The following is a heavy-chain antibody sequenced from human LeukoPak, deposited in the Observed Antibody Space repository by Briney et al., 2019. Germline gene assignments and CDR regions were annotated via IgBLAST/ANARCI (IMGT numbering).Heavy chain of an antibody. Sequence: PGGSLRLSCAASGFTFSSYSMNWVRQAPGRGLEWVSSISSSSSYIYYADSVKGRFTISRDNAKNSLYLQMNSLRAEDTAVYYCARDYYDSSGCPTHFDYWGQGTLVTVSS. J-gene: IGHJ4*02. CDR1: GFTFSSYS. CDR2: ISSSSSYI. D-gene: IGHD3-22*01. V-gene: IGHV3-21*01. CDR3: ARDYYDSSGCPTHFDY.